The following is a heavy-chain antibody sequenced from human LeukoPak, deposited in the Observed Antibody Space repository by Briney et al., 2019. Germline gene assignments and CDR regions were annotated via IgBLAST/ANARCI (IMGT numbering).Heavy chain of an antibody. CDR1: GGSFSGYY. J-gene: IGHJ4*02. D-gene: IGHD1-14*01. Sequence: KPSETLSLTCAVYGGSFSGYYWSWIRQPPGKGLEWIGEINHSGSTNYNPSLKSRVTISVDTSKNQFSLKLSSVTAADTAVYYCARRRKRGFDYWGQGTLVTVSS. CDR2: INHSGST. CDR3: ARRRKRGFDY. V-gene: IGHV4-34*01.